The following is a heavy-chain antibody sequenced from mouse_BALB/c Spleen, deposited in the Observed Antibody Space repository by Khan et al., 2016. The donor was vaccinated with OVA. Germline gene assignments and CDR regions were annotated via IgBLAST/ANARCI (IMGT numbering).Heavy chain of an antibody. D-gene: IGHD2-4*01. V-gene: IGHV3-2*02. CDR2: ISYSGNT. CDR1: GYSITSEFA. Sequence: VQLQQSGPGLVKPSQSLSLTCTVTGYSITSEFAWNWIRQFPENKLEWMGYISYSGNTRYNPSLKSLISITRDTSRNQFFLQLNSVTTEDTATYYCARKDYYDYDPFPYWGQGTLVTVSA. J-gene: IGHJ3*01. CDR3: ARKDYYDYDPFPY.